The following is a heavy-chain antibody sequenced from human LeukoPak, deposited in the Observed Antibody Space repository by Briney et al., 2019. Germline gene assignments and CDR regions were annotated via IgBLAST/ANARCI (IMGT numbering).Heavy chain of an antibody. J-gene: IGHJ5*02. CDR3: AKAYFMGATTGWFDP. Sequence: PGASLRLSCAASGFTFSSYAMSWVRQAPGKGLEWVSAISGSGGSTYYADSVKGRFTISRDNSKNTLYLQMNSLRAEGTAVYYCAKAYFMGATTGWFDPWGQGTLVTVSS. CDR1: GFTFSSYA. CDR2: ISGSGGST. V-gene: IGHV3-23*01. D-gene: IGHD1-26*01.